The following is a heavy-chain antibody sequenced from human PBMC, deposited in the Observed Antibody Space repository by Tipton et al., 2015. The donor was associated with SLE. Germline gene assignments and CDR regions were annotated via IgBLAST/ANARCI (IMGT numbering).Heavy chain of an antibody. CDR3: ARGDYYDSRGLYDLDAFDI. V-gene: IGHV4-31*03. Sequence: TLSLTCTVSGGSITSGGHYYNWIRQHPGKGLEWIGYIYYSGNGDYNPSLKSRVTISVDTSKNQFSLKLRSVTAADTAVYYCARGDYYDSRGLYDLDAFDIWGQGTMVTVSS. CDR1: GGSITSGGHY. CDR2: IYYSGNG. D-gene: IGHD3-22*01. J-gene: IGHJ3*02.